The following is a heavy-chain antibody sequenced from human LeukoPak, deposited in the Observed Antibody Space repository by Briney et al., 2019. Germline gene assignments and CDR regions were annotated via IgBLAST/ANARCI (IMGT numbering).Heavy chain of an antibody. CDR3: AKGSNRGVATIDY. J-gene: IGHJ4*02. CDR2: ISYDGSNK. Sequence: GGSLRLSCAASGFTFSSYGMHWVRQAPGKGLDWVAVISYDGSNKYYADSVKGRCTISRDNSKNTLFLQMNSLRAEDTAVYYCAKGSNRGVATIDYWGQGTLVTVSS. D-gene: IGHD5-12*01. CDR1: GFTFSSYG. V-gene: IGHV3-30*18.